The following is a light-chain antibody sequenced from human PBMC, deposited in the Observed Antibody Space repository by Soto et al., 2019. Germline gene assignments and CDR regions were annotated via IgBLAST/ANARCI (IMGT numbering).Light chain of an antibody. V-gene: IGKV3-20*01. CDR1: QRVXSNY. Sequence: GLTQYACALSSSPGERATLPCRASQRVXSNYLAWYQQKPGQAPRLPXDCASSKATGSPDRFSGSGSVTDFTLTIDRLDSHYFAVYYFQQYKNGTRTFGQGTKVDI. J-gene: IGKJ1*01. CDR2: CAS. CDR3: QQYKNGTRT.